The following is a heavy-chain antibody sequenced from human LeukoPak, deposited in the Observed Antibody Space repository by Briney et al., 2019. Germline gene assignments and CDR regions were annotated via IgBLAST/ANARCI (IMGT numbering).Heavy chain of an antibody. CDR1: GFTFSSYA. V-gene: IGHV3-23*01. D-gene: IGHD2-2*02. CDR3: ARVPAAIISFVDY. Sequence: GGSLRLSCAASGFTFSSYAMSWVRQAPGKGLEWVSAISGSGGSTYYADSVKGRFTISRDNSKNTLYLQMNSLGAEDSAVYYCARVPAAIISFVDYWGQGTLVTVSS. J-gene: IGHJ4*02. CDR2: ISGSGGST.